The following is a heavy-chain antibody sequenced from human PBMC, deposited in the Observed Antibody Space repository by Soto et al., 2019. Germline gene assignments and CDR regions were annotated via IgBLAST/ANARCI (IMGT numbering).Heavy chain of an antibody. J-gene: IGHJ6*02. CDR2: IYYSGST. D-gene: IGHD3-22*01. CDR3: AREQRIVEMATITYYYYGMDV. Sequence: SETLSLTCTVSGGSISSYYWSWIRQPPGKGLEWIGYIYYSGSTNYNPSLKSRVTISVDTSKNQFSLKLSSVTAADTAVYYCAREQRIVEMATITYYYYGMDVWGQGTTVTVSS. CDR1: GGSISSYY. V-gene: IGHV4-59*01.